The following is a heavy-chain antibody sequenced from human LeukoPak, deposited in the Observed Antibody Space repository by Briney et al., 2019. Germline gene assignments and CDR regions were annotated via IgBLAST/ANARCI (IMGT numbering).Heavy chain of an antibody. CDR3: AKGGLNSAFGY. CDR2: ISYDGSNK. CDR1: GFTFSSYG. Sequence: GGSLRLSCAASGFTFSSYGMHWVRQAPGKGLEWVAVISYDGSNKYYADSVKGRFTISRDNSKNTLYLQMNSLRAEDTAVYYCAKGGLNSAFGYWGQGTLVTVSS. D-gene: IGHD4-23*01. J-gene: IGHJ4*02. V-gene: IGHV3-30*18.